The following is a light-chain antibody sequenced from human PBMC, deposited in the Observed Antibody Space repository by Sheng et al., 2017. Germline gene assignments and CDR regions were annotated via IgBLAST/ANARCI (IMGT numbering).Light chain of an antibody. J-gene: IGKJ3*01. V-gene: IGKV1-5*03. Sequence: DIQMTQSPSTLSASVGDRVTITCRASQNIGNWLAWYQQKPGKAPNLLIYKASSLESGVPSRFSGSGSGTEFTLTISSLQPDDFAIYFCQQYNTYFPTFGPGTKVGYQT. CDR2: KAS. CDR3: QQYNTYFPT. CDR1: QNIGNW.